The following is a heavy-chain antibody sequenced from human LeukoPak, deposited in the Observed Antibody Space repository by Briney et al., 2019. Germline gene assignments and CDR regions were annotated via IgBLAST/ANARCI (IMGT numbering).Heavy chain of an antibody. CDR2: ISGYNEKT. V-gene: IGHV1-18*01. CDR3: ARDPGSFLSGSGWLNWFEP. CDR1: GYTFTRYG. D-gene: IGHD6-19*01. Sequence: ASVKVSCKASGYTFTRYGINWVRQAPGQGLEWMGWISGYNEKTNYAQKFQGRVTMTTDTSTSTAYMELRRLRSDDTAVYYCARDPGSFLSGSGWLNWFEPCGQRTLVTVSS. J-gene: IGHJ5*02.